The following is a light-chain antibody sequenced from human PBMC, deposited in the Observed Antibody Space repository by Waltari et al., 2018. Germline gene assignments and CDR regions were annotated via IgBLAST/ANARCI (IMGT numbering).Light chain of an antibody. CDR3: APWDNSLNGPV. CDR2: SNN. J-gene: IGLJ2*01. V-gene: IGLV1-44*01. CDR1: ASNNAVPP. Sequence: QSVLTPPPSASGTPGQTVTLSCSGSASNNAVPPVHWYQQVPGTAPKLLIYSNNQRPSGVPDRFSGSKSGTSASLAISGLQSEDEAVYYCAPWDNSLNGPVFGGGTKLTVL.